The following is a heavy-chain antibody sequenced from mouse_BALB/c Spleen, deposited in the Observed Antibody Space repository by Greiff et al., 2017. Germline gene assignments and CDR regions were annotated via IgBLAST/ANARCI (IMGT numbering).Heavy chain of an antibody. CDR1: GYSFTSGYS. Sequence: VQLQQSGPDLVKPSQSLSLTCTVTGYSFTSGYSWHWIRQFPGNKLEWMGYIHYSGSTNYNPSLKSRISITRDTSKNQFFLQLNSVTTEDTATYYCARNSYYYGSSYYMDYWGQGTTVTVSS. CDR2: IHYSGST. CDR3: ARNSYYYGSSYYMDY. J-gene: IGHJ2*01. V-gene: IGHV3-1*02. D-gene: IGHD1-1*01.